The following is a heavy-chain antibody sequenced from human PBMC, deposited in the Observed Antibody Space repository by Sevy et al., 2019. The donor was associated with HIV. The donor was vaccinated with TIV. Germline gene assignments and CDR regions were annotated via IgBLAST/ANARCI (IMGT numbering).Heavy chain of an antibody. CDR1: GFTFSSYA. Sequence: GGSLRLSCAASGFTFSSYAMSWVRQAPGKGLEWVSAISGSGGSTYYADSVKGRFTISRDNSKNTLYLQMNSLRAEDTAVYYCAKDIIAVAGTYYYGMEVWGEGSTVTVSS. J-gene: IGHJ6*02. D-gene: IGHD6-19*01. V-gene: IGHV3-23*01. CDR2: ISGSGGST. CDR3: AKDIIAVAGTYYYGMEV.